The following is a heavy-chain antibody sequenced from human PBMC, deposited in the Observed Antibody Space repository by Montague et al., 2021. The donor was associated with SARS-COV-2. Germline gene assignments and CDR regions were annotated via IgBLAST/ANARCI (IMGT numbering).Heavy chain of an antibody. D-gene: IGHD2-15*01. Sequence: TLSLTCTVSGGSISSGNYYWSWIRQPAGKGLEWIGRIYASGGTNYNPSLKSRVTMSVDTSKNQFSLKLNSVTAADTAVYYCGRGVVAATPVVDYWGRGTLVTVSS. CDR3: GRGVVAATPVVDY. CDR2: IYASGGT. V-gene: IGHV4-61*02. CDR1: GGSISSGNYY. J-gene: IGHJ4*02.